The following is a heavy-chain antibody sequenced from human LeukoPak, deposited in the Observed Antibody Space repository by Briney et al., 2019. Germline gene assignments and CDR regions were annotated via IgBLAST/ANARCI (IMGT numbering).Heavy chain of an antibody. D-gene: IGHD2-2*01. V-gene: IGHV1-18*01. CDR1: GYTFTSYD. J-gene: IGHJ4*02. CDR2: ISAYNGNT. Sequence: ASVKVSCKASGYTFTSYDINWVRQATGQGLEWMGWISAYNGNTNYAQKLQGRVTMTTDTSTSTAYMELRSLRSDDTAVYYCARDGCSSTSCEIDYWGQGTLVTVSS. CDR3: ARDGCSSTSCEIDY.